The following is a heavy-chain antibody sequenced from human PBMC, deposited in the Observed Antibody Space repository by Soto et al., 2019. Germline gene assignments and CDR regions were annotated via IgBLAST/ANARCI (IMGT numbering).Heavy chain of an antibody. Sequence: EVQLVESGGGLVQPGGSLRLSCAASGFSFSTYSMNWVRQTLGKGLEWLSYISSSSGTIYYADSVKGRFTISRDNAQNSLFLQMNSLKDEDTAVYYCARDRTSGGWIDSWGQGTLVTVSS. D-gene: IGHD6-19*01. CDR1: GFSFSTYS. V-gene: IGHV3-48*02. CDR3: ARDRTSGGWIDS. CDR2: ISSSSGTI. J-gene: IGHJ4*02.